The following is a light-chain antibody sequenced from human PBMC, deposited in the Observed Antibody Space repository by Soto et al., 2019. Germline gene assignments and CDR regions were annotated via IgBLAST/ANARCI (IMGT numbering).Light chain of an antibody. CDR3: QQYGCSRLT. J-gene: IGKJ3*01. CDR1: QSVSSSF. CDR2: GAS. Sequence: EIVLTQSPGTLSLSPGERATLSCRASQSVSSSFLAWYQQKPGQAPTLLIYGASSMATGIPDRFSGSGSGTDFTLNISRLEPEDFAVYYCQQYGCSRLTFCPGTKVDIK. V-gene: IGKV3-20*01.